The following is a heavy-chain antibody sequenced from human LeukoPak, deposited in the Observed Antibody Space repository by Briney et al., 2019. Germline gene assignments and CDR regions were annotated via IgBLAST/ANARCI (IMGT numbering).Heavy chain of an antibody. Sequence: SETLSLTCTVSGGSISSYYWSWIRQPPGKGLEWFGYIYYSGSTNYNPSLKSRVTISVDTSKNQFSLKLSSVTAADTAVYYCARHAAAYDYWGQGTLVTVSS. CDR1: GGSISSYY. J-gene: IGHJ4*02. D-gene: IGHD6-13*01. V-gene: IGHV4-59*01. CDR3: ARHAAAYDY. CDR2: IYYSGST.